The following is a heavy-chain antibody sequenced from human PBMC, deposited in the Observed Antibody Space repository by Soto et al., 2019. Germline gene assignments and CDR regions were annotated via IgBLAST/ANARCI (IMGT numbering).Heavy chain of an antibody. CDR1: GYTLTELS. CDR3: ATSDGLYRSSSYAFDY. J-gene: IGHJ4*02. D-gene: IGHD6-6*01. CDR2: FDPEDGET. Sequence: ASVKVSCKVSGYTLTELSMHWVRQAPGKGLEWMGGFDPEDGETIYAQKFQGRVTMTEDTSTDTAYMELSSLRSEDTAVYYCATSDGLYRSSSYAFDYWGQGNLVTVSS. V-gene: IGHV1-24*01.